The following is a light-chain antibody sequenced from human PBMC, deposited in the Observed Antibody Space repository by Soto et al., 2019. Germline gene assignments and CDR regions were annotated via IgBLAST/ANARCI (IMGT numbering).Light chain of an antibody. CDR3: AAWDGSLHHIL. Sequence: QSVLTQPPSASGTPGQRVTISCSGSSSNMGSNSVNWYQQLPGTAPKLLIYGDNQRPSGVTDRFSGPKSGTSASLAITGLQPEDEADYYCAAWDGSLHHILFGGGTKLTVL. V-gene: IGLV1-44*01. CDR2: GDN. CDR1: SSNMGSNS. J-gene: IGLJ2*01.